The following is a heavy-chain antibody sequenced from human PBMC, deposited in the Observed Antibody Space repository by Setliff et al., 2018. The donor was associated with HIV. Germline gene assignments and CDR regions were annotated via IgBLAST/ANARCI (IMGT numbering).Heavy chain of an antibody. V-gene: IGHV4-30-4*01. CDR3: ARHAAAAPFRY. D-gene: IGHD6-13*01. CDR1: GGSISSGYYY. Sequence: SETLSLTCSVSGGSISSGYYYWTWIRQHPGKGLEWIGNIFYSGGTYYNPSLKSRVTILVDASKNQFSLKLSSVTAADTAVYFCARHAAAAPFRYWGQGTLVTVSS. J-gene: IGHJ4*02. CDR2: IFYSGGT.